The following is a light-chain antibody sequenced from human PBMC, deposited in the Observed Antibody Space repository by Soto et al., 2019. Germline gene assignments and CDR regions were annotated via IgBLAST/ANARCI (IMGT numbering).Light chain of an antibody. CDR2: EVS. Sequence: QSALTQPASVPGSPGQSITISCTGTSSDVGAYGYVSWYQQHPGKAPKLMIYEVSYRPSGVSNRFSGSKSGNAASLTISGLQAEDEADYYCSSYTTSSTVVFGGGTKVTVL. V-gene: IGLV2-14*01. J-gene: IGLJ2*01. CDR1: SSDVGAYGY. CDR3: SSYTTSSTVV.